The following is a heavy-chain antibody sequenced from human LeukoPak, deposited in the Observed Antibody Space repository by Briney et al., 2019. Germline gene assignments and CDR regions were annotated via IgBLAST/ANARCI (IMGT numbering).Heavy chain of an antibody. CDR3: ARDHERVATIKY. J-gene: IGHJ4*02. D-gene: IGHD5-12*01. V-gene: IGHV3-21*01. Sequence: GGSLRLSCAASGFTFSSYSMNWVRQAPGKGLEWVSSISSSSSYIYYADSVKGRFTISRDNAKNSLYLQMNSLRAEDTAVYYCARDHERVATIKYWGQGTLVTVSS. CDR1: GFTFSSYS. CDR2: ISSSSSYI.